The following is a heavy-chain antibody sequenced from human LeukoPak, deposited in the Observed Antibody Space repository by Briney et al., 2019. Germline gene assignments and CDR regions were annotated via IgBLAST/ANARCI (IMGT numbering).Heavy chain of an antibody. CDR1: GGSHSNHY. D-gene: IGHD3-16*01. Sequence: SEPLSLPCTVSGGSHSNHYWICIPRPTGEALECLGHIYDSGSTTYNPSLKSRVTMSVDTSKTKCSLNLNSVTAADTAVYYCARGRIGGPKAPFDYWGQGTLVTVSS. J-gene: IGHJ4*02. V-gene: IGHV4-59*11. CDR3: ARGRIGGPKAPFDY. CDR2: IYDSGST.